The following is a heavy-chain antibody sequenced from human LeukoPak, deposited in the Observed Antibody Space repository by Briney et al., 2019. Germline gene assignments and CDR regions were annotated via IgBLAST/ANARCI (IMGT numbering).Heavy chain of an antibody. CDR2: ISSSSSYI. J-gene: IGHJ6*02. CDR3: ARDTVTRGYYYYYGMDV. D-gene: IGHD4-17*01. V-gene: IGHV3-21*01. Sequence: GGSLRLFCAASGFTFSSYSVNWVRQAPGKGLEWVSSISSSSSYIYYADSVKGRFTISRDNAKNSLYLQMNSLRAEHTAVYYCARDTVTRGYYYYYGMDVWGQGTTVTVSS. CDR1: GFTFSSYS.